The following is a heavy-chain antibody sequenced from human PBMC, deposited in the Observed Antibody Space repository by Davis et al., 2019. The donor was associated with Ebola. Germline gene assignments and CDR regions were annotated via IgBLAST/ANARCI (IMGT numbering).Heavy chain of an antibody. D-gene: IGHD6-19*01. V-gene: IGHV3-7*01. CDR3: AKDGVAVAATVYYYYGMDV. CDR1: GFTFSSYW. J-gene: IGHJ6*02. CDR2: IKQDGSEK. Sequence: GESLKISCAASGFTFSSYWMSWVRQAPGKGLEWVANIKQDGSEKYYADSVKGRFTISRDNSKNTLYLQMNSLRAEDTAVYYCAKDGVAVAATVYYYYGMDVWGQGTTVTVSS.